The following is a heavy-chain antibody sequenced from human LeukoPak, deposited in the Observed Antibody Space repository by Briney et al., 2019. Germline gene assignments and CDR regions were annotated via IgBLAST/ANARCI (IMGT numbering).Heavy chain of an antibody. D-gene: IGHD6-6*01. V-gene: IGHV1-69*05. CDR1: GGTFSSYA. Sequence: SVKVSCKASGGTFSSYAISWVRQAPGQGLEWMGGTIPIFGTANYAQKFQGRVTITTDESTSTAYMELSSLRSEDTAVYYCTSIAARPEDDYYYYMDVWGKGTTVTVSS. CDR3: TSIAARPEDDYYYYMDV. CDR2: TIPIFGTA. J-gene: IGHJ6*03.